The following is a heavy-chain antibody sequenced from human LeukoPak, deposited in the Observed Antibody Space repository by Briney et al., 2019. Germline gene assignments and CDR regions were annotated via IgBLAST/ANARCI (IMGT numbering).Heavy chain of an antibody. CDR2: ISYDGSNK. J-gene: IGHJ4*02. V-gene: IGHV3-30*14. CDR1: GFTFSSYA. D-gene: IGHD1-26*01. CDR3: AKVLSGSQDY. Sequence: PGGSLRLSCAASGFTFSSYAMHWVRQAPGKGLEWVAVISYDGSNKYYADSVKGRFTISRDNSENTLYLQMNSLRAEDTAVYYCAKVLSGSQDYWGQGTLVTVFS.